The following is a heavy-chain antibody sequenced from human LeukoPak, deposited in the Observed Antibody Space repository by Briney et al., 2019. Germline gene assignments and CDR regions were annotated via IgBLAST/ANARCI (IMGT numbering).Heavy chain of an antibody. CDR2: IYYSGST. V-gene: IGHV4-61*08. J-gene: IGHJ2*01. CDR1: GGSISSGDYY. CDR3: ARDLQVGRGYGHHWYFDL. D-gene: IGHD5-12*01. Sequence: ESGPGLVKPSQTLSLTCTVSGGSISSGDYYWSWIRQPPGKGLEWNGFIYYSGSTNYNPSLKSRVTISVDTSKNQFSLKLSSVTAADTAVYYCARDLQVGRGYGHHWYFDLWDRGTLVTVSS.